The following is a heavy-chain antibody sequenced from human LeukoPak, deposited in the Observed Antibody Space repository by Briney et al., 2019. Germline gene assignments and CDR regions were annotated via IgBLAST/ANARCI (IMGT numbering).Heavy chain of an antibody. CDR2: IKQDGSEK. D-gene: IGHD3-10*01. CDR1: GFTFSSTW. Sequence: GGSLRLSCAASGFTFSSTWMSWVRQAPGKGLEWVANIKQDGSEKYYVDSVKGRFTISRDNAKNSLYLQMNSLRAEDTAVYFCARVVPPLYYFDYWGQGTLVTVSS. V-gene: IGHV3-7*01. J-gene: IGHJ4*02. CDR3: ARVVPPLYYFDY.